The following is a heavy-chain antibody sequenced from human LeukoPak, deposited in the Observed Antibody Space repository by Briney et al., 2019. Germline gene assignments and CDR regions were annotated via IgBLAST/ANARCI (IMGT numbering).Heavy chain of an antibody. CDR2: ISYDGSNK. CDR3: AKAVAGTFNYYFDY. CDR1: GFTFSSYA. D-gene: IGHD6-19*01. V-gene: IGHV3-30*04. Sequence: PGGSLRLSCAASGFTFSSYAMHWVRQAPGKGLEWVAVISYDGSNKYYADSVKGRFTTSRDNSKNTLYLQMNGLRAEDTAVYYCAKAVAGTFNYYFDYWGQGTLVTVSS. J-gene: IGHJ4*02.